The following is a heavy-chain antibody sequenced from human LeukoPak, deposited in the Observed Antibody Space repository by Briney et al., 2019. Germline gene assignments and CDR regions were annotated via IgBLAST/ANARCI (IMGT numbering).Heavy chain of an antibody. CDR1: GVSFRGYY. CDR2: INHSGST. D-gene: IGHD2-2*02. J-gene: IGHJ6*04. CDR3: ARAPYCSSIHCYTSLYYYYGMDV. Sequence: PSETLSLTCAVYGVSFRGYYWSWLRQPPGKGLEWIGEINHSGSTNYNPSLQSQVTISVDTSKNQFSLKLSSVTAADTAVYYCARAPYCSSIHCYTSLYYYYGMDVWGKGTTVTVSS. V-gene: IGHV4-34*01.